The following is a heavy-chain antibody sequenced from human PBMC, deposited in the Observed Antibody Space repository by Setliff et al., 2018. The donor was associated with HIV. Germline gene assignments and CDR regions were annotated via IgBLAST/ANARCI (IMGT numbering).Heavy chain of an antibody. J-gene: IGHJ4*02. CDR2: IPHNGGT. CDR3: VIFYIVTPVDVRDY. D-gene: IGHD2-21*01. CDR1: GCSIGSGSF. V-gene: IGHV4-38-2*01. Sequence: SETLSLTCAVSGCSIGSGSFWGWIRQPPGKGLEWIATIPHNGGTYYNPDPSLTGRVTISGDTSKNQFSLNVNSVTAADTAVYYCVIFYIVTPVDVRDYWGQGSLVTVSS.